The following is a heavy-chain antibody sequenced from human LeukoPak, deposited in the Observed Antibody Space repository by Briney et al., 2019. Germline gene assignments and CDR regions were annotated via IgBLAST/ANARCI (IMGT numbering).Heavy chain of an antibody. CDR2: ISGSGGST. CDR1: GFTFSSYA. Sequence: GGSLSLSCAASGFTFSSYAMSWVRQAPGKGLEWVSAISGSGGSTYYADSVKGRFTISRDNSKNTLYLQMNSLRAEDTAVYYCAKLTGHSSSWYRPYGMDVWGQGTTVTVSS. D-gene: IGHD6-13*01. J-gene: IGHJ6*02. CDR3: AKLTGHSSSWYRPYGMDV. V-gene: IGHV3-23*01.